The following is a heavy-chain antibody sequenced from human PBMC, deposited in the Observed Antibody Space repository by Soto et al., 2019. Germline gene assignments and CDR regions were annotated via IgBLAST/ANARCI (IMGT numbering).Heavy chain of an antibody. J-gene: IGHJ4*02. D-gene: IGHD3-16*01. Sequence: QVQLQQWGAGLLKPSETLSLTCAVYGGSFSGYSWSWIRQPPGKGLEWIGEINHSGSTNFNRSHKGRIAISVDTSKNQFSLKLSSVTAADAAVYYCARGPLGGGALSQRLYFDHWGQGTLVTLSS. V-gene: IGHV4-34*01. CDR2: INHSGST. CDR3: ARGPLGGGALSQRLYFDH. CDR1: GGSFSGYS.